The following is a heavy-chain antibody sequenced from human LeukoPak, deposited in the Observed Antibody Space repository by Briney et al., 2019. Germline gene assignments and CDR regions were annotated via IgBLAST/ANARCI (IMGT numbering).Heavy chain of an antibody. J-gene: IGHJ4*02. CDR3: ARDTGFPFFDY. Sequence: VASVKVSCKTSGYTFTGYYLHWVRQAPGQGPEWMGWINPNYGGTKYAPKFQGRVTTTRDASITTAYMELSRLTSDDTAVYYCARDTGFPFFDYWGQGSLVTVSS. V-gene: IGHV1-2*02. CDR2: INPNYGGT. CDR1: GYTFTGYY.